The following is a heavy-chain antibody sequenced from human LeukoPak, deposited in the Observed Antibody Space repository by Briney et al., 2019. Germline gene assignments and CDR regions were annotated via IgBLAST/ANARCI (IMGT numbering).Heavy chain of an antibody. CDR2: LSVYTGNT. Sequence: ASVKVSCKASGYTFTTYVITWVRQAPGQGLDWMGCLSVYTGNTNYAQTLQGRVTITTDTSTSTAYMELRSLRSDDTAMCYCASGGLARFDYWGQGTLVTVSS. J-gene: IGHJ4*02. D-gene: IGHD3-16*01. CDR1: GYTFTTYV. V-gene: IGHV1-18*01. CDR3: ASGGLARFDY.